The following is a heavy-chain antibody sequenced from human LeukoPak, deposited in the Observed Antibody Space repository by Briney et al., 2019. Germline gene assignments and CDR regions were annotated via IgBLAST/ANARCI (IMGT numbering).Heavy chain of an antibody. CDR1: GFTFSSYA. CDR3: AKLSFRASGYTDY. D-gene: IGHD3-22*01. V-gene: IGHV3-23*01. J-gene: IGHJ4*02. Sequence: GGSLRLSFAASGFTFSSYAMSWVRQAPGKGLEWVSAISGSGGSTYYADSVKGRFTISRDNSKNTLYLQMNSLRAEDTAVYYCAKLSFRASGYTDYWGQGTLVTVSS. CDR2: ISGSGGST.